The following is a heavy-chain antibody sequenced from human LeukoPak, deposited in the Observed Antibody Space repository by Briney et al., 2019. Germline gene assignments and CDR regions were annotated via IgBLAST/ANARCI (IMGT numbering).Heavy chain of an antibody. V-gene: IGHV3-73*01. CDR1: GFTFSGSA. J-gene: IGHJ4*02. Sequence: GGSLKLSCAASGFTFSGSAMHWVRQASGKGLEWVGRIRSKANSYATAYAASVKGRFTISRDDSKNTAYLQMNSLKTEDTAVYYCTRWMVVSDWGQGTLVTVSS. CDR2: IRSKANSYAT. D-gene: IGHD2-21*01. CDR3: TRWMVVSD.